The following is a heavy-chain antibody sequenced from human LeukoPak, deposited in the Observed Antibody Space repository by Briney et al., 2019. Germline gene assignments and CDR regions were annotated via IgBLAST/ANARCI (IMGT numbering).Heavy chain of an antibody. CDR2: IYYSGST. J-gene: IGHJ5*02. Sequence: SETLSLTCTVSGGSISSYYWSWIRQPPGKGLEWIGYIYYSGSTNYNPSLKSRVTISVDTSKNQFSLKLSSVTAADTAVNYCARGAVAGTKYNWFDPWGQGTLVTVSS. CDR3: ARGAVAGTKYNWFDP. CDR1: GGSISSYY. D-gene: IGHD6-19*01. V-gene: IGHV4-59*01.